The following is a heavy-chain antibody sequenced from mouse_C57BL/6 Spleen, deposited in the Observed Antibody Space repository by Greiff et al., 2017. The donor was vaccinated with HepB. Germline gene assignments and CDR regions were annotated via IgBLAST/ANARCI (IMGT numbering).Heavy chain of an antibody. Sequence: EVQRVESGGGLVKPGGSLKLSCAASGFTFSDYGMHWVRQAPEKGLEWVAYISSGSSTIYYADTVKGRFTISRDNAKNTLFLQMTSLRSEGTAMYYCARRKSYGSSYGYFDYWGQGTTLTVSS. CDR3: ARRKSYGSSYGYFDY. J-gene: IGHJ2*01. V-gene: IGHV5-17*01. CDR1: GFTFSDYG. D-gene: IGHD1-1*01. CDR2: ISSGSSTI.